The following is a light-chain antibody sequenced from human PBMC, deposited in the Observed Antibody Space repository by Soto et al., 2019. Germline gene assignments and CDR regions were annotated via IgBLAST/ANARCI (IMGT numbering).Light chain of an antibody. V-gene: IGKV3-20*01. Sequence: EIVLTQSPGTLSLSPGERATLSCRASQSASSSYLAWYQQKPGQAPRLLIYGASSRATGISDRFSGSGSGTDFTLTISRLEPEDFAVYYCQQYGSSRTFGQGTKVEIK. CDR2: GAS. CDR3: QQYGSSRT. CDR1: QSASSSY. J-gene: IGKJ1*01.